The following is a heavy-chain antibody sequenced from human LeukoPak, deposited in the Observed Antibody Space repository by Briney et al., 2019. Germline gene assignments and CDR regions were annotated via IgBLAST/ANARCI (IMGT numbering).Heavy chain of an antibody. CDR2: IYTSGST. D-gene: IGHD6-13*01. J-gene: IGHJ5*02. CDR3: ASGIIAAAGTDWFDP. V-gene: IGHV4-4*07. CDR1: GGSISSYY. Sequence: PSETLSLTCTVSGGSISSYYWSWIRQPAGKGLEWIGRIYTSGSTNYNPSLKSRVTMSVDTSKNQFSLKLSSVTAADTAVYYCASGIIAAAGTDWFDPWGQGTPVTVSS.